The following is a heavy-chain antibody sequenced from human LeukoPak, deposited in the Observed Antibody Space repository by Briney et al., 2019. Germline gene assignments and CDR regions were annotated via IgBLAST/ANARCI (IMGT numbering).Heavy chain of an antibody. CDR3: ARGAYGSGSHRGMDV. CDR1: GFTFSSYG. D-gene: IGHD3-10*01. Sequence: GRSLRLSCAASGFTFSSYGMHWVRQAPGKGLEWVADIWYDGSNKYYADSVKGRFTISRDNSKNTLYLQLNSLRAEDTAVYYCARGAYGSGSHRGMDVWGQGTTVTVSS. J-gene: IGHJ6*02. V-gene: IGHV3-33*08. CDR2: IWYDGSNK.